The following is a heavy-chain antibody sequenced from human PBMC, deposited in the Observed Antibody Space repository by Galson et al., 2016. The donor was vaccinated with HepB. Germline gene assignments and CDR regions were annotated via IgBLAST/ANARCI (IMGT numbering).Heavy chain of an antibody. CDR1: GFTLSNSA. J-gene: IGHJ1*01. V-gene: IGHV3-23*01. CDR3: AVRYSSIWYFQH. CDR2: MSDSGGST. Sequence: SLRLSCAASGFTLSNSAMSWVRQAPGKGLEWVSAMSDSGGSTYYADSVTGRSTISRDNSKNTLYLQMNSLGAEDTAIYYCAVRYSSIWYFQHWGRGTLVSVSS. D-gene: IGHD6-13*01.